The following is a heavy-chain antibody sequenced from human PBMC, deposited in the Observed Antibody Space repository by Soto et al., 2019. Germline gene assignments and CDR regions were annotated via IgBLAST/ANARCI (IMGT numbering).Heavy chain of an antibody. V-gene: IGHV3-23*01. CDR2: ISGSGGST. CDR1: GVTFSSYA. J-gene: IGHJ6*02. Sequence: GASLRLSCAASGVTFSSYAMSWVRQAPGQGLEWVSAISGSGGSTYYADSVKGRFTISRDNSKNTLYLQMNSLRAEDTAVYYCANVDFCGSGWSRLCGMDVWGQGTTVTVSS. CDR3: ANVDFCGSGWSRLCGMDV. D-gene: IGHD6-19*01.